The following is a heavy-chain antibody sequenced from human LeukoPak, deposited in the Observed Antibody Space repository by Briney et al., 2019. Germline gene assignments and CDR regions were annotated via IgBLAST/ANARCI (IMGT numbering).Heavy chain of an antibody. J-gene: IGHJ4*02. CDR2: INHSGST. D-gene: IGHD3-16*02. V-gene: IGHV4-34*01. Sequence: SETLSLTCTVSGGSISGYYWSWIRQPPGKGLEWIGEINHSGSTNYNPSLKSRVTISVDTSKNQFSLKLSSVTAADTAVYYCARGSSFTVDYWGQGTLVTVSS. CDR1: GGSISGYY. CDR3: ARGSSFTVDY.